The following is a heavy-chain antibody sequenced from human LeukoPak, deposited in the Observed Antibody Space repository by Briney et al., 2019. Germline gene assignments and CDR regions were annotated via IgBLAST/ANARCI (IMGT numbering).Heavy chain of an antibody. CDR2: INHSGST. J-gene: IGHJ4*02. CDR1: GGSFSGYY. Sequence: PSETLSLTWAVYGGSFSGYYWSWIRQPPGKGLEWIGEINHSGSTNYNPSLKSRVTISVDTSKNQFSLKLSSVAAADTAVYYCARDSSSWNFDYWGQGTLVTVSS. D-gene: IGHD6-6*01. V-gene: IGHV4-34*01. CDR3: ARDSSSWNFDY.